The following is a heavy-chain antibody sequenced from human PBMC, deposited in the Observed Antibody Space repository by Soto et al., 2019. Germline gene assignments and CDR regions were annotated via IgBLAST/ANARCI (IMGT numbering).Heavy chain of an antibody. CDR2: VNPNNGDT. J-gene: IGHJ4*02. Sequence: QVQLVQSGAELKKPGASVKVSCKASGYTFSNYDMNWVRQATGQGPEWIGWVNPNNGDTGYAQKFQGQATLTTDISTTTAYTELTSLRSEDTAIYYCSNVSRKGSAIDFDYWGQETLITVSS. CDR1: GYTFSNYD. CDR3: SNVSRKGSAIDFDY. D-gene: IGHD3-10*01. V-gene: IGHV1-8*01.